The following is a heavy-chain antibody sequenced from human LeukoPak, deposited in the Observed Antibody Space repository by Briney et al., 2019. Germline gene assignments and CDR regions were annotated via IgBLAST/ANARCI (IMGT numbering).Heavy chain of an antibody. Sequence: GGSLRLSCAASGFTFSSYSMNWVRQAPGRGLEWVANIKQDGSEKYYVDSVKGRFTISRDNAKNSLYLQMNSLRAEDTAVYYCAREQAAGFDYWGQGTLVTVSS. V-gene: IGHV3-7*01. J-gene: IGHJ4*02. CDR1: GFTFSSYS. CDR3: AREQAAGFDY. D-gene: IGHD6-13*01. CDR2: IKQDGSEK.